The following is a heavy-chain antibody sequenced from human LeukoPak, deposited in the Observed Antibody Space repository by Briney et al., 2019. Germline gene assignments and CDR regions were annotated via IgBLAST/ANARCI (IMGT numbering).Heavy chain of an antibody. D-gene: IGHD4-23*01. Sequence: GGSLRLSCAASGFTFSNYAMTWVRQAPGKGLEWVSTISASGGTTSYADSVKGRFTISRDTSKNTLYLQMNSLRAEDTAVYYCARDRDYGGNSIWGQGTLVTVSS. CDR3: ARDRDYGGNSI. V-gene: IGHV3-23*01. CDR2: ISASGGTT. J-gene: IGHJ4*02. CDR1: GFTFSNYA.